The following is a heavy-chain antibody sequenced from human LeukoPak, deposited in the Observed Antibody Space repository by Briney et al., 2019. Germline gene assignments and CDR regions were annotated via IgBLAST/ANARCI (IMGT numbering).Heavy chain of an antibody. CDR1: GFTFTTYG. J-gene: IGHJ4*02. Sequence: GRPLRLSCAASGFTFTTYGMHWVRQAPGKGLEWVALISFDRSEKYYAESVKGRFTISRDNSKNTLYLQMNSVRVEDTAVYFCAKDVKMFRGPMIMRHFDYWGQGTLVTVSS. CDR3: AKDVKMFRGPMIMRHFDY. V-gene: IGHV3-30*18. D-gene: IGHD3-10*01. CDR2: ISFDRSEK.